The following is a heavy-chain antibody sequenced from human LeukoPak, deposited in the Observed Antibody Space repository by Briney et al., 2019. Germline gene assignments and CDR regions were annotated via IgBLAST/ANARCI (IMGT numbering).Heavy chain of an antibody. CDR3: ARADSSGWSRAAFDY. D-gene: IGHD6-19*01. Sequence: SETLSLTCTVSGGSISSYYWSWIRQPPGKGLEWIGYIYYSGSTNYNPSLKSRVTISVDTSRNQFSLKLSSVTAADTAVYYCARADSSGWSRAAFDYWGQGTLVTVSS. J-gene: IGHJ4*02. CDR2: IYYSGST. CDR1: GGSISSYY. V-gene: IGHV4-59*01.